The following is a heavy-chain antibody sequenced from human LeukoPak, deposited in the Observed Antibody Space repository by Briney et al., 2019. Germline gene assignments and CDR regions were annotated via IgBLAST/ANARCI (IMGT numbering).Heavy chain of an antibody. D-gene: IGHD1-1*01. CDR3: ARSRRWNDDGPYAFDI. V-gene: IGHV1-46*01. J-gene: IGHJ3*02. CDR2: INPSGGST. Sequence: ASVKVSCKASGYTFTSYYMHWVRQAPGQGLEWMGIINPSGGSTSYAQKFQGRVTMTRDTSTSTVYMELSSLRSEDTAVYYCARSRRWNDDGPYAFDIWGQGTMATVSS. CDR1: GYTFTSYY.